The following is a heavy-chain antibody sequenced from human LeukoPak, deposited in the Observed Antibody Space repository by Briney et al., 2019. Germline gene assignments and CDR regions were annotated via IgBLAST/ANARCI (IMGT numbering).Heavy chain of an antibody. D-gene: IGHD1-7*01. V-gene: IGHV4-4*07. Sequence: SETLSLTCTVSGGSISSYYWSWIRQPAGKGLEWIGRIYTSGSTNYNPSLKSRVTMSVDTSKNQLSLKLSSVTAADTAVYYCAREMNWNLPYYFDYWGQGTLVTVSS. J-gene: IGHJ4*02. CDR1: GGSISSYY. CDR3: AREMNWNLPYYFDY. CDR2: IYTSGST.